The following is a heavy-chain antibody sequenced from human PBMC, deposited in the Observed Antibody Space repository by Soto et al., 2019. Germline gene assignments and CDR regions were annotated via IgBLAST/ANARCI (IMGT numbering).Heavy chain of an antibody. CDR2: IYYSGST. CDR3: ARDCGGDCYYPYYYYYGMDV. J-gene: IGHJ6*02. D-gene: IGHD2-21*02. V-gene: IGHV4-59*01. CDR1: GGSISSSY. Sequence: PSETLSLTCTVSGGSISSSYWSWIRQPPGKGLEWIGYIYYSGSTNYNPSLKSRVTISVDTSKNQFSLKLSSVTAADTAVYYCARDCGGDCYYPYYYYYGMDVWGQGTTVTVSS.